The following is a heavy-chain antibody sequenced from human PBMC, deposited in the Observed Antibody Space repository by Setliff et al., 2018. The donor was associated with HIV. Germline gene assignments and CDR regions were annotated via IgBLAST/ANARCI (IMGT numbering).Heavy chain of an antibody. J-gene: IGHJ4*02. V-gene: IGHV1-2*02. Sequence: ASVKVSCKASGYSFTDYFIHWVRQAPGRGLEWMGWISPHSGGTRTTRTFRGRVTMTRDTSINTAYMELSGLRSDDTAVYYCARQLSNSLESLGQGTPVTVSS. CDR2: ISPHSGGT. CDR3: ARQLSNSLES. D-gene: IGHD1-1*01. CDR1: GYSFTDYF.